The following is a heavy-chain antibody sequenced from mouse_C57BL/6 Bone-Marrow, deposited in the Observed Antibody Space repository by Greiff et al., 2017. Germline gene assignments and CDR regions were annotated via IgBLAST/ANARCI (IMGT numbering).Heavy chain of an antibody. D-gene: IGHD2-1*01. J-gene: IGHJ3*01. CDR2: ISSGSSTI. CDR1: GFTFSDYG. CDR3: ARAFYGNYVAWVAY. V-gene: IGHV5-17*01. Sequence: EVHLVESGGGLVKPGGSLKLSCAASGFTFSDYGMHWVRQAPEKGLEWVAYISSGSSTIYYADTVKGRFTISRDHAKTTLFLQMTSLRSEDTSMYYCARAFYGNYVAWVAYWGQGTLVTVSA.